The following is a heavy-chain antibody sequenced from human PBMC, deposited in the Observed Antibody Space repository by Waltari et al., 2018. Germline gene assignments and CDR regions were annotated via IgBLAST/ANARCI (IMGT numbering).Heavy chain of an antibody. CDR2: ISWNSGTI. CDR3: AKDVGSTVTNNWVDT. J-gene: IGHJ5*02. CDR1: GFTFGDDA. D-gene: IGHD4-17*01. V-gene: IGHV3-9*01. Sequence: EVQLVESGGGLVQPGRSLRLSCAASGFTFGDDAMHRVRHAPGKGLEWVSGISWNSGTIGYADSVKGRFTISRDNAKNSLYLQMNSLRAEDAALYYCAKDVGSTVTNNWVDTWGQGTLVTVSS.